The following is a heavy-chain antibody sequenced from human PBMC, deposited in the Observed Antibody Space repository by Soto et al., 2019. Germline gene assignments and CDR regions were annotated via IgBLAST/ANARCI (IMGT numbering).Heavy chain of an antibody. CDR2: IYWDDDN. Sequence: QITLTESGLALVKPTQTLTLTCTFSGFSLSTSGEDVGWIRQPPGEALEWLALIYWDDDNRYNPTLKTRLTITKDTPKNQVVFTLTNMDLVDTATYYCANYVSASPAGWFDPWGQGILVTVSS. D-gene: IGHD3-10*01. CDR3: ANYVSASPAGWFDP. CDR1: GFSLSTSGED. J-gene: IGHJ5*02. V-gene: IGHV2-5*02.